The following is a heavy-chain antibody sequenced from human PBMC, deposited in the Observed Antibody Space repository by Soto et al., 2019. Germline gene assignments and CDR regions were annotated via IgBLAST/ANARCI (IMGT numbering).Heavy chain of an antibody. Sequence: ASVKVSCKASGYTFTSYGISWVRQAPGQGLEWMGWISAYNGNTNYAQKLQGRVTMTTDTSTSTAYMELRSLRSDDTAVYYCARVRDFWSGYPPPFFDYWGQGTLVTVSS. V-gene: IGHV1-18*01. CDR3: ARVRDFWSGYPPPFFDY. D-gene: IGHD3-3*01. J-gene: IGHJ4*02. CDR1: GYTFTSYG. CDR2: ISAYNGNT.